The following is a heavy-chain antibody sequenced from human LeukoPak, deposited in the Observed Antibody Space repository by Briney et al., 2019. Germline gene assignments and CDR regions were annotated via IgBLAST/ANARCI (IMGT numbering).Heavy chain of an antibody. D-gene: IGHD3-22*01. CDR1: GFSLSNYW. Sequence: GGSLRLSCAASGFSLSNYWMNWVRQAPGKGLEWVANIKQDGSEKNYVDSVKGRFTISRDNSKNTLYLQMNSLRAEDTAVYYCAKALEGGPTYYYDSSGYYFDYWGQGTLVTVSS. J-gene: IGHJ4*02. V-gene: IGHV3-7*03. CDR3: AKALEGGPTYYYDSSGYYFDY. CDR2: IKQDGSEK.